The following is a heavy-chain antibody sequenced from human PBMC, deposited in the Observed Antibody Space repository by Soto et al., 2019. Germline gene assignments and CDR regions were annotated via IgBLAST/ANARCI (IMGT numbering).Heavy chain of an antibody. J-gene: IGHJ5*02. Sequence: SETLSLTCTVSGGSISNYYWSWIRQPPGKGLEWIGYIYYSGSTNYNPSLKSRVTISVDTSKNQFSLNLSSVTAADTAVYYCARGFYYASSGYYYPWFAPWGQGTLVTVSS. CDR1: GGSISNYY. CDR2: IYYSGST. CDR3: ARGFYYASSGYYYPWFAP. V-gene: IGHV4-59*08. D-gene: IGHD3-22*01.